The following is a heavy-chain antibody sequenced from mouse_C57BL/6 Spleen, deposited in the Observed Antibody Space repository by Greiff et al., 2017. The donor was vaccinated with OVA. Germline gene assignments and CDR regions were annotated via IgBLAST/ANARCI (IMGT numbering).Heavy chain of an antibody. D-gene: IGHD2-13*01. CDR2: IDPSDSYT. CDR3: ARYSGDGDRYFDV. CDR1: GYTFTSYW. Sequence: VKLQESGAELVRPGTSVKLSCKASGYTFTSYWMHWVKQRPGQGLEWIGVIDPSDSYTNYNQKFKGKATLTVDTSSSTAYMQLSSLTSEDSAVDYCARYSGDGDRYFDVWGTGTTVTVSS. V-gene: IGHV1-59*01. J-gene: IGHJ1*03.